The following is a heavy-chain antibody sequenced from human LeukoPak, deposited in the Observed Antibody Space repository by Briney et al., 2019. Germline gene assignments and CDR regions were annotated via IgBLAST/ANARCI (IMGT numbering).Heavy chain of an antibody. D-gene: IGHD5-12*01. V-gene: IGHV4-34*01. J-gene: IGHJ4*02. CDR2: IYSSGST. CDR1: GGSFSGYY. CDR3: ARSGSGYLRYYFDY. Sequence: SETLSLTCAVYGGSFSGYYWGWIRQPPGKGLEWIGSIYSSGSTYYNPSLRSRVTISVDTSKNQLSLKLSSVTAADTAVYYCARSGSGYLRYYFDYWGQGTLVTVSS.